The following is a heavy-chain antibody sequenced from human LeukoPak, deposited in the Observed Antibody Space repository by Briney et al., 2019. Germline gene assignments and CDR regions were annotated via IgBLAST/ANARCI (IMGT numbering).Heavy chain of an antibody. D-gene: IGHD3-9*01. V-gene: IGHV4-59*01. J-gene: IGHJ5*02. CDR3: ARGADYDILTGYARNWFDP. CDR1: ADSITIYY. CDR2: IDHTGST. Sequence: SETLSLTCNVPADSITIYYWTWIRQPPGKGLEWIGYIDHTGSTNYSPSLNSRVTISRDTSKNHFSLRLSSVTAADTAVYYCARGADYDILTGYARNWFDPWGQGTLVTVSS.